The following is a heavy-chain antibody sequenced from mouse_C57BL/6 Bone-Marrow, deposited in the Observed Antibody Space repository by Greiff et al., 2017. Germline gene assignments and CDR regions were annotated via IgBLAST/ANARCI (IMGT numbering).Heavy chain of an antibody. CDR2: IRNKANGYTT. V-gene: IGHV7-3*01. CDR3: ARYIYYGNYEDAMDY. D-gene: IGHD2-1*01. Sequence: EVKLMESGGGLVQPGGSLSLSCAASGFTFTDYYMSWVRQPPGKALEWLGFIRNKANGYTTEYSASVKGRFTISRDNSQSILYLQMNALRAEDSATYYCARYIYYGNYEDAMDYWGQGTSVTVSS. CDR1: GFTFTDYY. J-gene: IGHJ4*01.